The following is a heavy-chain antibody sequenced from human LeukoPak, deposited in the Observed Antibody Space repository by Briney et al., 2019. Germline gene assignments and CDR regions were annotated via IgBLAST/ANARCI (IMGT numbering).Heavy chain of an antibody. CDR1: GGSISSYY. CDR3: ARVTIVEELDY. Sequence: SETLSLTCTVSGGSISSYYWSWIRQPAGKGLKWIGRIYTSGSTNYNPSLKSRVTMSVDTSKNQFSLKLSSVTAADTAVYYCARVTIVEELDYWGQGTLVTVSS. V-gene: IGHV4-4*07. CDR2: IYTSGST. D-gene: IGHD3-22*01. J-gene: IGHJ4*02.